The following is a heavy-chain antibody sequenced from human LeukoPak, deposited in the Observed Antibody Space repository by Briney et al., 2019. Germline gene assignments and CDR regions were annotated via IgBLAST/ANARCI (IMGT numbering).Heavy chain of an antibody. Sequence: GGFLRLSCAASGFTFSSYAMHWVRQAPGKGLEWVAVISYDGSNKYYADSVKGRFTISRDNSKNTLYLQMNSLRAEDTAVYYCARGYSSGWYDAFDIWGQGTMVTVSS. V-gene: IGHV3-30-3*01. CDR3: ARGYSSGWYDAFDI. J-gene: IGHJ3*02. CDR2: ISYDGSNK. D-gene: IGHD6-19*01. CDR1: GFTFSSYA.